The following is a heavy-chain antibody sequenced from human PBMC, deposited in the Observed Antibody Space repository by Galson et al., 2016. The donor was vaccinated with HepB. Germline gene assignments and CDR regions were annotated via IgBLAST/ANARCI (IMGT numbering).Heavy chain of an antibody. V-gene: IGHV5-51*01. J-gene: IGHJ6*02. CDR2: VYPGDSDT. CDR1: GYSFSSYW. D-gene: IGHD3-3*01. Sequence: QSGAEVKKPGETLRISCQASGYSFSSYWIAWVRQEPGKGLEWMGMVYPGDSDTKYSPSFQGHVTISADASTSIAFLQWSGLKASDTAIYYCARPRYYNFWSSFGPRGAMDVWGQGTTVTVSS. CDR3: ARPRYYNFWSSFGPRGAMDV.